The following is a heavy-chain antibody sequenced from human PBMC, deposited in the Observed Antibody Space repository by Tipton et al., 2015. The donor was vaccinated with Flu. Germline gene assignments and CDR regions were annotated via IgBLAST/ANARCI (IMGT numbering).Heavy chain of an antibody. Sequence: TLSLTCAVYGGSFSGYYWSWIRQPPGKGLEWIGEINHSGSTNYNPSLKSRVTISVDTSKNQFSLKLSSVTAADTAVYYCARASGSSTGGWFDPWGQGTLVTVSS. CDR1: GGSFSGYY. CDR2: INHSGST. CDR3: ARASGSSTGGWFDP. J-gene: IGHJ5*02. D-gene: IGHD2-2*01. V-gene: IGHV4-34*01.